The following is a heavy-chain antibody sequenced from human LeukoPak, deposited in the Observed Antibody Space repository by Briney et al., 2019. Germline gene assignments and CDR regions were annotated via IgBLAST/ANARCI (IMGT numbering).Heavy chain of an antibody. Sequence: SETLSLTCSVSGDSISSSTYYWGWIRQPPGKGLEWIGSIYYSGSTYYNSSLKSRVTISVDTSKNQFSLKLSSVTAADTAVYYCAKGLTGTYFDYWGQGTLVTVSS. CDR2: IYYSGST. V-gene: IGHV4-39*07. CDR3: AKGLTGTYFDY. CDR1: GDSISSSTYY. D-gene: IGHD1-20*01. J-gene: IGHJ4*02.